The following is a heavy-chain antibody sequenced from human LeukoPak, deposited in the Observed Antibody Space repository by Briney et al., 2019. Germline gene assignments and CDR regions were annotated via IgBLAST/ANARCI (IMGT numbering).Heavy chain of an antibody. Sequence: GRSQTLFCAASGFTFSSYGMHWVRQAPGKGLEWVAVIWYDGSKTYYADSVKGRFTISRDSSKKTLFLQMNSLRAEDTAVYYCARDGNYRFDYWGQGTLVTVSS. CDR3: ARDGNYRFDY. CDR2: IWYDGSKT. V-gene: IGHV3-33*01. CDR1: GFTFSSYG. D-gene: IGHD3-16*02. J-gene: IGHJ4*02.